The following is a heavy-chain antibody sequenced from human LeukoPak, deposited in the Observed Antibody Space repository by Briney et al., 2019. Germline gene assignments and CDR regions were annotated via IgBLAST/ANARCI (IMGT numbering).Heavy chain of an antibody. CDR2: IYSGGST. J-gene: IGHJ4*02. CDR1: GFTFSSKY. CDR3: VREGYYESGSSPTFYFDF. D-gene: IGHD3-10*01. V-gene: IGHV3-53*05. Sequence: GGSLRLSCAASGFTFSSKYMSWVRQAPGKGLKWVSVIYSGGSTHYADSVKGRLTISRDNSAKTVYLQMNSLRPDDAAVYYCVREGYYESGSSPTFYFDFWGQGTVVTVSS.